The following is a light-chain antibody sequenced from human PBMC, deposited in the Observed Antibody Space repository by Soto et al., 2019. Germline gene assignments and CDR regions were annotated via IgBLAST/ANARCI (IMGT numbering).Light chain of an antibody. V-gene: IGKV1-27*01. J-gene: IGKJ4*01. Sequence: DIPMTQSPSSLSASVGDRVTITCRASQGISNYLAWYQQKPGKVPKLLIYAASTLQSGVPSRFGGSRSGTGFTLTISSLQPEDVATYYCQKYNSAPQTFGGGTKVEIK. CDR2: AAS. CDR3: QKYNSAPQT. CDR1: QGISNY.